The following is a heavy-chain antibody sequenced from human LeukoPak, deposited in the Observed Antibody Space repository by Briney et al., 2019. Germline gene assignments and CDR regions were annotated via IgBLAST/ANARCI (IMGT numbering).Heavy chain of an antibody. J-gene: IGHJ4*02. CDR2: IYPGDSDT. V-gene: IGHV5-51*01. Sequence: GESLKISCKGSGYSFSSYWIGWVRQMPGKGLEWMGMIYPGDSDTRYSPSFQGQVTISADKSISTADLQWSSLKASDTAMYYCARRAYCGGDCYLDYWGQGTLVTVSS. CDR3: ARRAYCGGDCYLDY. CDR1: GYSFSSYW. D-gene: IGHD2-21*02.